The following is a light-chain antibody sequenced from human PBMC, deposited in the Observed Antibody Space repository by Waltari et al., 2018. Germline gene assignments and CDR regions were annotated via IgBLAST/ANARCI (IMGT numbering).Light chain of an antibody. J-gene: IGLJ2*01. Sequence: QSVLTQPPSASGTPGQRVTISCSGSSSNIGSNTVNWYQQLPGTSPKLLIYGGNHGPPGVPDRISGSKSGTSASLAIGGLQSDDEADYYCAAWDDSLIGVAFGGGTRLTVL. CDR3: AAWDDSLIGVA. V-gene: IGLV1-44*01. CDR2: GGN. CDR1: SSNIGSNT.